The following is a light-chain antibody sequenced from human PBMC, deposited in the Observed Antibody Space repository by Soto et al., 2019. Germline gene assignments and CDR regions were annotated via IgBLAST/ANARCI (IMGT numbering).Light chain of an antibody. Sequence: AIQLTQSPSSLSASVGDRVTIACRASQGISSALAWYQQKPGTVPKLLISDASSLESGVPSRFSGSGSGTDFTLTIGSLQHEDFATYYCQQFYDYPLTFGGGTKVEIK. CDR1: QGISSA. J-gene: IGKJ4*01. CDR2: DAS. CDR3: QQFYDYPLT. V-gene: IGKV1D-13*01.